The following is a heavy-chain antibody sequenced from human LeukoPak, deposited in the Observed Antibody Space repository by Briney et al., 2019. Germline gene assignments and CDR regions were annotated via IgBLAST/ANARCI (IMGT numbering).Heavy chain of an antibody. CDR2: MNPDSGNT. Sequence: ASVKVSCKASVYTFISYDINWVRQATGQGLEWIGWMNPDSGNTDYAQEFQGRVTMTRDTSISTAYMELSSLRSEDTAVYYCARGRGVFDYWGQGTLVTVSS. CDR1: VYTFISYD. CDR3: ARGRGVFDY. D-gene: IGHD1-26*01. V-gene: IGHV1-8*01. J-gene: IGHJ4*02.